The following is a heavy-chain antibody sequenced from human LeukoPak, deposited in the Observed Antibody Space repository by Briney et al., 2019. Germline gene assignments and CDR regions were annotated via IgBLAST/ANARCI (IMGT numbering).Heavy chain of an antibody. CDR1: GFTFSSHA. D-gene: IGHD6-19*01. J-gene: IGHJ4*02. CDR2: ISDRGANA. V-gene: IGHV3-23*01. CDR3: AKFSSGWTYFDY. Sequence: GSLRLSCAASGFTFSSHAMTWVRQAPGKGLEWVSVISDRGANADYADSVKGRFTISRDNSKNTLYLQMNSLGAEDTAIYYCAKFSSGWTYFDYWGQGTLVSVSS.